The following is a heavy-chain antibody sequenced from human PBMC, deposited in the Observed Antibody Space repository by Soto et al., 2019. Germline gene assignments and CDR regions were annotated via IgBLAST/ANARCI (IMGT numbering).Heavy chain of an antibody. V-gene: IGHV3-11*05. D-gene: IGHD3-22*01. CDR3: SRGEPRGGYYYDSSGYFFDY. Sequence: GGSLRLSCAASGFTFSDYYMSWIRQAPGKGLEWVSYISSSSSYTNYADSVKGRFTISRDNAKNSLYLQMNSLRAEDTAVYFFSRGEPRGGYYYDSSGYFFDYWGQGTLVTVSS. J-gene: IGHJ4*02. CDR1: GFTFSDYY. CDR2: ISSSSSYT.